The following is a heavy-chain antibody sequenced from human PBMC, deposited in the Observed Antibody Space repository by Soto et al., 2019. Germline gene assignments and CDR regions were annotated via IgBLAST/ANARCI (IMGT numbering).Heavy chain of an antibody. J-gene: IGHJ4*02. CDR3: AIRHGGGPVPYFDY. D-gene: IGHD3-16*01. CDR1: GGTFSSYT. V-gene: IGHV1-69*02. Sequence: GASVKVSCKASGGTFSSYTISWVRQAPGQGLEWMGRIIPILGIANYAQKFQGGVTITADKSTSTAYMELSSLGSEDTAVYYCAIRHGGGPVPYFDYWGQGTLVTVSS. CDR2: IIPILGIA.